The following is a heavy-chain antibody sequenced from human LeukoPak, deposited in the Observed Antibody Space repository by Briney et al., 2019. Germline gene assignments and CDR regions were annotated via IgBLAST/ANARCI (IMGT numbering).Heavy chain of an antibody. CDR3: AKSYSSSSYFDY. V-gene: IGHV3-9*01. D-gene: IGHD6-6*01. J-gene: IGHJ4*02. CDR2: ISWNSGSI. CDR1: RFTFDDYA. Sequence: GRSLRLSCAASRFTFDDYAMHWVRQAPGKGLEWVSGISWNSGSIGYADSVKGRFTISRDNAKNSLYLQMNSLRAEDTALYYCAKSYSSSSYFDYWGQGTLVTVSS.